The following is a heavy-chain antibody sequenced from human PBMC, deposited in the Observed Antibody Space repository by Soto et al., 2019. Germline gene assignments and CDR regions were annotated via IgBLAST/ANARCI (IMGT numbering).Heavy chain of an antibody. J-gene: IGHJ4*02. CDR1: GFTFSSYG. CDR3: XXXXXLX. Sequence: QVQLVESGGGVVQPGGSLRLSCAASGFTFSSYGMHWVRQAPGKGLEWVAVIWYDGSDKYYADSVKGRFTISRDNSKNTLYLQMXSXXXXXXXXXXXXXXXXLXWGQGTLVTVSS. V-gene: IGHV3-33*01. CDR2: IWYDGSDK.